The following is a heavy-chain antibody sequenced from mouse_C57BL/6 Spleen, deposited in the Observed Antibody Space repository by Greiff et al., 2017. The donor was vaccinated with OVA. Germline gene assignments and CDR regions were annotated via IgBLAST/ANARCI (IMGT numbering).Heavy chain of an antibody. CDR2: IDPSDSGT. D-gene: IGHD2-1*01. J-gene: IGHJ1*03. CDR1: GYTFTSYW. Sequence: QVQLQQPGAELVRPGSSVKLSCKASGYTFTSYWMHWVKQRPIQGLEWIGNIDPSDSGTNYNQKFKDKATLTVDKSSSTAYMQLSSLTSEDSAVYYCARRNGNHWYFDVWGTGTTVTVSS. V-gene: IGHV1-52*01. CDR3: ARRNGNHWYFDV.